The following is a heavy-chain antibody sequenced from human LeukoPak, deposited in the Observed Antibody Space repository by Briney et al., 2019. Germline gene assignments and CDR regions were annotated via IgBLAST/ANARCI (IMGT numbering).Heavy chain of an antibody. CDR2: ISGSGGST. J-gene: IGHJ4*02. CDR1: GFTFSSYA. CDR3: AKLSGITMVRGVIRGYFDY. D-gene: IGHD3-10*01. Sequence: GGSLRLSCAASGFTFSSYAMSWVRQAPGKGLEWVSAISGSGGSTYYADSVKGRFTISRDNSKNTLYLQMNSLRAEDTAVYYCAKLSGITMVRGVIRGYFDYWGQGTLVTVSS. V-gene: IGHV3-23*01.